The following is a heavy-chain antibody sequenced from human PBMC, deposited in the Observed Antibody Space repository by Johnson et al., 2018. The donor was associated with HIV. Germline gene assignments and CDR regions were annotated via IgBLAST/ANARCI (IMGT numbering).Heavy chain of an antibody. V-gene: IGHV3-23*04. Sequence: VQLVESGGGVVQPGGSLRPSCAASGFTVSSYYMSWVRQAPGKGLEWVSAISGSGGSPYYADSGKGRFTISRDNSKNTVYVQMNSLRPEDTAVYYCARDGRDMVTRGSFDIWGQGTMVTVSS. CDR1: GFTVSSYY. CDR2: ISGSGGSP. D-gene: IGHD5-18*01. CDR3: ARDGRDMVTRGSFDI. J-gene: IGHJ3*02.